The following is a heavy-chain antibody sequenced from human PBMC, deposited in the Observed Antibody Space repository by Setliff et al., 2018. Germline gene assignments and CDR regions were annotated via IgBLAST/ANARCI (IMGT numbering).Heavy chain of an antibody. Sequence: GGSLRLSCAASGFAFNNAWVNWVRQAPGKGLEWVSSISPDSIHIYYADSVKGRFTISRDNARDSLYLHMNSLGAEDTAVYYCARSPANGGHDAFDIWGQGTMVTVSS. D-gene: IGHD6-25*01. V-gene: IGHV3-21*01. CDR2: ISPDSIHI. CDR1: GFAFNNAW. CDR3: ARSPANGGHDAFDI. J-gene: IGHJ3*02.